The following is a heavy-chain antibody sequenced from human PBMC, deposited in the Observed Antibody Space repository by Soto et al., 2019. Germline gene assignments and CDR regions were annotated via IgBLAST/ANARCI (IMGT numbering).Heavy chain of an antibody. Sequence: QVQLVQSGAEVKKAGSSVKVSCKASGGTFRSYVITWVRQAPGQGLEWMGRSIPIFGTAKYAQKFQGRVTIIADESTSTAYMELSSLRSEDTAVYYCAIESGLTRGLDVWGQGTTVTVSS. J-gene: IGHJ6*02. D-gene: IGHD3-10*01. CDR2: SIPIFGTA. CDR3: AIESGLTRGLDV. V-gene: IGHV1-69*18. CDR1: GGTFRSYV.